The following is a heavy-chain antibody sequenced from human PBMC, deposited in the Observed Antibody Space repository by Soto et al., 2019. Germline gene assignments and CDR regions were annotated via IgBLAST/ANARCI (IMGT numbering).Heavy chain of an antibody. D-gene: IGHD3-22*01. J-gene: IGHJ3*02. CDR1: GYTFTSYD. Sequence: ASVKVSCKASGYTFTSYDINWVRQATGQGLEWMGWMNPNSGNTGYAQKFQGRVTMTRNTSISTAYMELSSLRSGDTAVYYCARVTTYYYDSSGYYDAFDIWGQGTMVTVSS. V-gene: IGHV1-8*01. CDR3: ARVTTYYYDSSGYYDAFDI. CDR2: MNPNSGNT.